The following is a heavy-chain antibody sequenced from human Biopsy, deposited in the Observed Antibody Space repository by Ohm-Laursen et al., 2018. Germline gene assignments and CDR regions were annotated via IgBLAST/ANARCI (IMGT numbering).Heavy chain of an antibody. CDR3: AAGATWLVHY. CDR2: THDTGTT. CDR1: GDSISFPY. D-gene: IGHD6-19*01. Sequence: GTLSLTCTASGDSISFPYWGWFRQPPGKGLEYIGSTHDTGTTDYSPSLKTRVPLSVDTSTKVFSLILSSVTAADTAVYYCAAGATWLVHYWGQGTLVTVSS. V-gene: IGHV4-59*11. J-gene: IGHJ4*02.